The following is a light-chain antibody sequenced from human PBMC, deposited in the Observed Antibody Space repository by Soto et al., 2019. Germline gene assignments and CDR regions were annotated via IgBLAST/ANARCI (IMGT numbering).Light chain of an antibody. CDR1: QSVSSN. CDR3: QHHKDWPPFT. CDR2: GAS. J-gene: IGKJ3*01. V-gene: IGKV3-15*01. Sequence: EIVMTQSPATLSVSPGETVTLSCRASQSVSSNLAWYQQKPGQAPRLLIYGASTRATGIPGRFSGSGTGTEFTLTISGLQSENVAVYYCQHHKDWPPFTFGPGTRVDIK.